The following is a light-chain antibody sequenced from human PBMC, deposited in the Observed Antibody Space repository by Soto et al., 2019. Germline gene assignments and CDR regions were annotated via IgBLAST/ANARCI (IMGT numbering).Light chain of an antibody. Sequence: QSVLTQPPSVSGAPGQRVTISCTGSSSNLGAGYDVPWYQQLPGTAPKLLIYGNSNRPSGVPDRVSGSKSGTSASLAITGLQAEDEADYYCQSYYSSLSVVFGGGTKLTVL. CDR2: GNS. CDR1: SSNLGAGYD. J-gene: IGLJ2*01. CDR3: QSYYSSLSVV. V-gene: IGLV1-40*01.